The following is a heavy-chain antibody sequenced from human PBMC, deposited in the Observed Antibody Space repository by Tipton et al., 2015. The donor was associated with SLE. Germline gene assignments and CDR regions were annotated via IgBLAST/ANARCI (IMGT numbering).Heavy chain of an antibody. Sequence: RSLRLSCAASGFTFSSSAMHWVRQAPGKGLEWVAIISYDGSKKYYADSVKGRFTISRDNSKNTLYLQMNSLRAEDTAVYYCAKEYFDILTGYSDYWGQGTLVTVSS. V-gene: IGHV3-30-3*01. D-gene: IGHD3-9*01. CDR3: AKEYFDILTGYSDY. CDR2: ISYDGSKK. J-gene: IGHJ4*02. CDR1: GFTFSSSA.